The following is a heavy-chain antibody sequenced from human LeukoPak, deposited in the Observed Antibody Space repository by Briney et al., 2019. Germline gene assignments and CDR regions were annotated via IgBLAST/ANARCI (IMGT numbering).Heavy chain of an antibody. CDR3: ARGYSSSWYRFEYFDY. V-gene: IGHV3-48*03. CDR1: GFTFSSYE. Sequence: QPGGSLRLSCAASGFTFSSYEMNWVRQAPGKGLEWVSYISSSGSTIYYADSVKGRFTISRDNAKNSLYLQMNSLRAEDTAVYYCARGYSSSWYRFEYFDYWGQGTLVTVSS. J-gene: IGHJ4*02. D-gene: IGHD6-13*01. CDR2: ISSSGSTI.